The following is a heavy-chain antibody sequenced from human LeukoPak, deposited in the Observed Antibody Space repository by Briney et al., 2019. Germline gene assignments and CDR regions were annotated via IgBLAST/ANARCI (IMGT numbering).Heavy chain of an antibody. Sequence: PGGSLRLSCAASGFTVSSTYMHWVRQAPGKGLEWVSVIYSDGTTYYADSVKGRFTISRDNSKNTLYLQMNSLRAEDTAVYYCARPPRRTGGFDIWGQGTMVTVSS. V-gene: IGHV3-53*01. CDR2: IYSDGTT. J-gene: IGHJ3*02. CDR3: ARPPRRTGGFDI. CDR1: GFTVSSTY. D-gene: IGHD1-14*01.